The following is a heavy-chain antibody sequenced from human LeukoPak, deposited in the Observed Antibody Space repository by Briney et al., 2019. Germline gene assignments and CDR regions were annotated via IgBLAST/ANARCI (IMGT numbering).Heavy chain of an antibody. CDR1: GGSISSGDYY. D-gene: IGHD3-22*01. V-gene: IGHV4-30-4*01. Sequence: SQTLSLTCTVSGGSISSGDYYWSWIRQPPGKGVEWIGYIYYSGSTYYNPSLKSRVTISVDTSKNQFSLKLSSVTAADTAVYYCARDYYDSSGYYDPQDNWFDPWGQGTLVTVSS. CDR2: IYYSGST. CDR3: ARDYYDSSGYYDPQDNWFDP. J-gene: IGHJ5*02.